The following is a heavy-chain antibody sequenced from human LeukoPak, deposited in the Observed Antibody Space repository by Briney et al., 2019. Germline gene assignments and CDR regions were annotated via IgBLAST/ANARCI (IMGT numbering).Heavy chain of an antibody. D-gene: IGHD3-22*01. V-gene: IGHV4-39*02. CDR1: GGSISSSTYY. CDR3: ARDKDYDSSGYYQGDAFDI. CDR2: IYYSGST. J-gene: IGHJ3*02. Sequence: SETLSLTCTVSGGSISSSTYYWGWIRQPPGKGLEWIGSIYYSGSTYYNPSLKSRVTISVDTSKNQFCLKLSSVTAADTAVYYCARDKDYDSSGYYQGDAFDIWGQGTMVTVSS.